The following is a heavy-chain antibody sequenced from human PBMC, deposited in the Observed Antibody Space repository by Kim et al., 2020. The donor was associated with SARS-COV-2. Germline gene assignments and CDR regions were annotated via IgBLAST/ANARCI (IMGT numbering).Heavy chain of an antibody. V-gene: IGHV3-23*01. CDR2: IIGRGGSP. CDR1: GFTFSSYA. J-gene: IGHJ6*02. Sequence: GGSLRLSCAASGFTFSSYAMSWVRQAPGKGLDWVSPIIGRGGSPYYADSVKGRFTISRDNSKNTLYLQMNSLRAEDTAVYYCAKSRPYSGYYYYGMDVWGQGTTVTVSS. CDR3: AKSRPYSGYYYYGMDV. D-gene: IGHD2-15*01.